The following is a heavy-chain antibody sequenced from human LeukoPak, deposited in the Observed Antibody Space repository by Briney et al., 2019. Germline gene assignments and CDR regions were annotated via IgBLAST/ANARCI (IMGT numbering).Heavy chain of an antibody. CDR3: ARGRSSMVRGYYYYYMDV. D-gene: IGHD3-10*01. Sequence: SETLSLTCTVSGGSITNYYWSWIRQPPGKGLEWIGYIHYSGSTKYKSSLKSRVTISVDTSKNQFSLKLSSVTAADTAVYYCARGRSSMVRGYYYYYMDVWGKGTTVTISS. V-gene: IGHV4-59*01. J-gene: IGHJ6*03. CDR1: GGSITNYY. CDR2: IHYSGST.